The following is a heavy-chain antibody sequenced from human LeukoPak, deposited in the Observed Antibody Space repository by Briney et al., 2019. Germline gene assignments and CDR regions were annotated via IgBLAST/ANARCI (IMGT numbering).Heavy chain of an antibody. CDR2: IYHSGST. D-gene: IGHD2-2*01. J-gene: IGHJ3*02. Sequence: SQTLSLTCAVSGGSISSGGYSWSWVRQARGKGLERIEYIYHSGSTYYNPSLKIRVTISVDRSKNQFSLKLSSVTAADTAVYYCARDYGYCSSTSCPHDAFDIWGQGTMVTVSS. CDR1: GGSISSGGYS. V-gene: IGHV4-30-2*01. CDR3: ARDYGYCSSTSCPHDAFDI.